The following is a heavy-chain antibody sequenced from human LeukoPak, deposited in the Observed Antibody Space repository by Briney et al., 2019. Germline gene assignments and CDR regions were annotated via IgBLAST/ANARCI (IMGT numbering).Heavy chain of an antibody. J-gene: IGHJ4*02. D-gene: IGHD1-26*01. CDR3: AREVGANNFDY. V-gene: IGHV4-34*01. CDR2: INHSGST. Sequence: SETLSLTCAVYGGSFSGYYWSWIRQPPGKGLEWIGEINHSGSTNYNPSLKSRVTISVDTSKNQFSLKLSSVTAADTAVYYCAREVGANNFDYWGQGTLVTVSS. CDR1: GGSFSGYY.